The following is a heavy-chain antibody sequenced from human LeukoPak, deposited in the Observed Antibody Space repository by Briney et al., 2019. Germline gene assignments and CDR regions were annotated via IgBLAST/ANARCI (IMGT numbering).Heavy chain of an antibody. Sequence: GGSLRLSCAASGFTFSTYNMNWVRQAPGKGLEWVSDISYSSSNIYYADSVKGRFTISRDYAKNSLYLQMNSLRAEDTAVYYCARMAAAGYFDYWGQGTLVTVSS. CDR3: ARMAAAGYFDY. V-gene: IGHV3-48*01. D-gene: IGHD6-13*01. CDR2: ISYSSSNI. CDR1: GFTFSTYN. J-gene: IGHJ4*02.